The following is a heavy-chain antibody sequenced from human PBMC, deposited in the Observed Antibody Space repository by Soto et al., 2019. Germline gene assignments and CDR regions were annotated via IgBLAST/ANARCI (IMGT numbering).Heavy chain of an antibody. CDR1: GFSLSTSGVG. CDR2: IYWDDDK. Sequence: QITLKESGPTLVKPTQPLTLTCTFSGFSLSTSGVGVGWIRQPPGKALEWLALIYWDDDKRYSPSLKSRLTITKDTSKNQGVLTMTNMDPVDTATYCCGAMITFGGVIVHWGQGTLVTVSS. V-gene: IGHV2-5*02. D-gene: IGHD3-16*01. CDR3: GAMITFGGVIVH. J-gene: IGHJ5*02.